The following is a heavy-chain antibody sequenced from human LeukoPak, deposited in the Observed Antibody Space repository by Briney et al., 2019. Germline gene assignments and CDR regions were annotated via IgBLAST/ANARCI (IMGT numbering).Heavy chain of an antibody. CDR1: GYTFTSYD. D-gene: IGHD3-3*01. V-gene: IGHV1-8*01. CDR2: MNHNSGNT. Sequence: ASVTVSCKASGYTFTSYDINWVRQATGQGLEWMGWMNHNSGNTGYAQKFQGRVTMTRNTSISTAYMELSSLRSEDTAVYYCASMKRITIFGVVISRYYYYGMDVWGQGTTVTVSS. J-gene: IGHJ6*02. CDR3: ASMKRITIFGVVISRYYYYGMDV.